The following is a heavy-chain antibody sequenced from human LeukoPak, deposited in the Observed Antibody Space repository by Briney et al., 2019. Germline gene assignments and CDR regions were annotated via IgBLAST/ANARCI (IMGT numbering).Heavy chain of an antibody. Sequence: GGSLRLSCAASGFTFSSYAMHWVRQAPGKGLEYVSAISSNGGSTYYANSVKGRFTISRDNSKNTLYLQMGSLRAEDMAVYYCARDQAGGLVLPRYYYYGMDVWGQGTTVTVSS. D-gene: IGHD6-19*01. CDR2: ISSNGGST. CDR3: ARDQAGGLVLPRYYYYGMDV. V-gene: IGHV3-64*01. CDR1: GFTFSSYA. J-gene: IGHJ6*02.